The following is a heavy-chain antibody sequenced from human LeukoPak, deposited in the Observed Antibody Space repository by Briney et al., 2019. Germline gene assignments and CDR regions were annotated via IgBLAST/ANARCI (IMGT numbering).Heavy chain of an antibody. V-gene: IGHV1-2*02. CDR1: GYTFTGYY. CDR2: INPNSGGT. J-gene: IGHJ4*02. CDR3: ARARDRQQLVPFDY. Sequence: ASVKVSCKASGYTFTGYYMHWVRQAPGQGLEWMGWINPNSGGTNYAQKFQGRVTVTRDTSISTAYMELSRLRSDDTAVYYCARARDRQQLVPFDYWGQGTLVTVSS. D-gene: IGHD6-13*01.